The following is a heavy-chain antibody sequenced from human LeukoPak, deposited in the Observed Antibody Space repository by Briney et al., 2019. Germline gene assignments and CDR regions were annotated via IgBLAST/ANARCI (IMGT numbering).Heavy chain of an antibody. CDR2: IYYSGST. Sequence: SETLSLTCTVSGGSISSSSYYWGWIRQPPGKGLEWIGSIYYSGSTYYNPSLKSRVTISVDTSKNQFSLKLSSVTAADTAVYYCARAAAGEGHYYYYYMDVWGKGTTVTVSS. J-gene: IGHJ6*03. V-gene: IGHV4-39*07. D-gene: IGHD6-13*01. CDR1: GGSISSSSYY. CDR3: ARAAAGEGHYYYYYMDV.